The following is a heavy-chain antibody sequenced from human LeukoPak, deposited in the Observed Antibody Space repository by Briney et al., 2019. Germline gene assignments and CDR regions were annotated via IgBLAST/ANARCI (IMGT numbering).Heavy chain of an antibody. V-gene: IGHV4-59*01. D-gene: IGHD6-19*01. Sequence: SETLSLTCTVSGGSISSYYWSWIRQPPGKGLEWIGYIYYSGSTSYNPSLRSRVTISIDISKNQFSLKLSSVTAADTAVYYCARDLRTVAANSHDVFDIWGQGTMVTVSS. CDR2: IYYSGST. J-gene: IGHJ3*02. CDR3: ARDLRTVAANSHDVFDI. CDR1: GGSISSYY.